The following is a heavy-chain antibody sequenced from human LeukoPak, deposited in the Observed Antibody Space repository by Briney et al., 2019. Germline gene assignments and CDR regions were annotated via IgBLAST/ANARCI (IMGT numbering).Heavy chain of an antibody. CDR1: GFTFDDYV. Sequence: PGGSLRLSCAPSGFTFDDYVMHWVRQAPGKGLEWVSLISWNGGSTYYADSVKGRFTISRDNSKNSLYLQMDSLRAEDTALYYCTKEGASGFAYFDYWGPGTLVTVSS. J-gene: IGHJ4*02. CDR3: TKEGASGFAYFDY. V-gene: IGHV3-43D*03. D-gene: IGHD5-12*01. CDR2: ISWNGGST.